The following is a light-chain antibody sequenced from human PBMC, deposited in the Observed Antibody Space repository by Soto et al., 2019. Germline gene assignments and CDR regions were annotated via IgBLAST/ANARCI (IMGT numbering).Light chain of an antibody. CDR2: EVS. J-gene: IGLJ1*01. CDR1: TNDIGEYNY. Sequence: QSALTQPASMSGSPGQSITISCTGTTNDIGEYNYVSWYQQHPGKAPKLIIYEVSKRPSGVSNRFSGSKSGNTASLTISGLQAEDESDYYCSSYTSSGTLYVFGTGTKVTVL. V-gene: IGLV2-14*01. CDR3: SSYTSSGTLYV.